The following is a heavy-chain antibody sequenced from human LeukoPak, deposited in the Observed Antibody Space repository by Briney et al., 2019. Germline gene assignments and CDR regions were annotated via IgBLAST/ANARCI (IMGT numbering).Heavy chain of an antibody. D-gene: IGHD3-3*01. V-gene: IGHV4-4*02. J-gene: IGHJ4*02. CDR3: ARVPYLEGYYFDY. Sequence: SETLSLTCAVSGGSISSSNWWSWVRQPPGKGLEWIGEIYHSGSTNYNPSLKSRVTISVDKSKNQFSLKLSSVNAADTAVYYCARVPYLEGYYFDYWGQGTLVTVSS. CDR1: GGSISSSNW. CDR2: IYHSGST.